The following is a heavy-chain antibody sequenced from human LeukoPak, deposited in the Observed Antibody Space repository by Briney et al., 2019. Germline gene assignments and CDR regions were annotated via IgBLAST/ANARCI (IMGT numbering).Heavy chain of an antibody. CDR1: GYTFTSYD. D-gene: IGHD2-2*01. J-gene: IGHJ6*02. Sequence: ASEKVSCKASGYTFTSYDISWVRQATGQGLEWRGWMNPNSGNTGYAQKFQGRGTMTRNTSISTAYMELSSLRSEDTAVYYCARAIVVVPAAFPMDVWGQGTTVTVSS. V-gene: IGHV1-8*01. CDR3: ARAIVVVPAAFPMDV. CDR2: MNPNSGNT.